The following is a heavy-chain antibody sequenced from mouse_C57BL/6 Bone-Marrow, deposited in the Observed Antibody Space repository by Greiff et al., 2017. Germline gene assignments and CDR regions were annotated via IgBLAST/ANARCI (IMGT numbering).Heavy chain of an antibody. D-gene: IGHD1-1*01. V-gene: IGHV7-1*01. CDR2: SRNKANDYTT. CDR3: ARVNLLLFMDY. Sequence: EVQRVESGGGLVQSGRSLRLSCATSGFTFSDFYMEWVRQAPGKGLEWIAASRNKANDYTTEYSASVKGRFIVSRDTSQSILYLQMNALRAEDTAIYYCARVNLLLFMDYWGQGTSVTVSS. J-gene: IGHJ4*01. CDR1: GFTFSDFY.